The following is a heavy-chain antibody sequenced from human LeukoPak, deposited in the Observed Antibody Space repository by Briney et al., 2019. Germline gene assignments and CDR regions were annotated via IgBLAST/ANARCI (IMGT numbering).Heavy chain of an antibody. CDR2: IEQDGSKK. CDR1: GFTSSSYW. V-gene: IGHV3-7*03. D-gene: IGHD4-11*01. Sequence: PGGSLRLSCTASGFTSSSYWMAWVRQAPGKGLEWVAHIEQDGSKKEYVDSLKGRFTVSRDDSKNTVYLQMNNLRAEDTAMYYCARDTVDDSLDIWGQGTMVTVSS. J-gene: IGHJ3*02. CDR3: ARDTVDDSLDI.